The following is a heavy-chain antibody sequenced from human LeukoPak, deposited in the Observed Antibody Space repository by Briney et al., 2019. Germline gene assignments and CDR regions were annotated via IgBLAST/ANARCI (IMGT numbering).Heavy chain of an antibody. J-gene: IGHJ4*02. CDR1: GFTFSTFA. D-gene: IGHD7-27*01. V-gene: IGHV3-23*01. CDR3: AKDGHAFNSNWDYFDS. Sequence: GESLRLSCVASGFTFSTFAMSWVRQAPGKGLEWVSSIGNTETYYADSVKGRFTISRDNSKNTIYLHMNNLRAEDTARYYCAKDGHAFNSNWDYFDSWGQGTLVTVSS. CDR2: IGNTET.